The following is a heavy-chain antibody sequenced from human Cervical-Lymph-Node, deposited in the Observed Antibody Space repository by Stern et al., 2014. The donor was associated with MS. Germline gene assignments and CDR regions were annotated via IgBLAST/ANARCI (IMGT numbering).Heavy chain of an antibody. CDR3: ATTGTWGDFRY. CDR2: IYTGEST. Sequence: EDQLVESGGGLIQPGGSLRLSCAASGFIVSSNYMTWVRQAPGKGLEWLSIIYTGESTYYADSVKGRFTIPRDDSTNTIHLQMHSLRAEDTAVYYCATTGTWGDFRYWGQGTLVTVSS. V-gene: IGHV3-53*01. D-gene: IGHD3-3*01. CDR1: GFIVSSNY. J-gene: IGHJ4*02.